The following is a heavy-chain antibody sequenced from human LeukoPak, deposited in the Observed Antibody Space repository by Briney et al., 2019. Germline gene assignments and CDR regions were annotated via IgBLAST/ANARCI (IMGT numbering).Heavy chain of an antibody. D-gene: IGHD6-6*01. Sequence: PSETLSLTCAVSGGSISSSNWWSWVRQPPGKGLEWVSSISSSSSYIYYGDSVKGRFTISRDNAKNSLYLQMNSLRAEDTAVYYCARDSATYSISSDVDYWGQGTLVTVSS. J-gene: IGHJ4*02. CDR3: ARDSATYSISSDVDY. V-gene: IGHV3-21*01. CDR1: GGSISSSN. CDR2: ISSSSSYI.